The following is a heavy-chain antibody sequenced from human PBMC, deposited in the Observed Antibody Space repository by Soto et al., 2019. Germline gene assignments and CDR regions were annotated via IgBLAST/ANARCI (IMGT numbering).Heavy chain of an antibody. CDR3: ASRGLYLTPYYYYYMDV. CDR2: INHSGST. V-gene: IGHV4-34*01. J-gene: IGHJ6*03. D-gene: IGHD2-2*02. Sequence: SETLSLTCAVYGGSFSGYYWSWIRQPPGKGLEWIGEINHSGSTNYNPSLKSRVTISVDTSKNQFSLKLSAVTAADTAVYYCASRGLYLTPYYYYYMDVWGKGTTVTVSS. CDR1: GGSFSGYY.